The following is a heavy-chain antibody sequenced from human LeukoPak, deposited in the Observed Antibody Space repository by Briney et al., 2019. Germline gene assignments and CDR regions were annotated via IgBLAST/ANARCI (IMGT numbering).Heavy chain of an antibody. CDR1: GYSFVFFG. Sequence: ASVKVSCKASGYSFVFFGVSWVRQAPGQGLEWMGWIDSHNGDTKYAERLQGRVFMTTDTSTSTSYMELRSLRSDDTAVYYCARAVSGSLYGDFDFWGREPWSPSP. CDR3: ARAVSGSLYGDFDF. J-gene: IGHJ4*02. V-gene: IGHV1-18*01. D-gene: IGHD1-26*01. CDR2: IDSHNGDT.